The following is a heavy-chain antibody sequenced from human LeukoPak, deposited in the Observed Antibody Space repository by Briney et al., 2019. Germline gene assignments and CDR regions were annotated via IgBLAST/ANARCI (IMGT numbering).Heavy chain of an antibody. CDR1: GDSISNYY. D-gene: IGHD2-2*01. Sequence: TSETLSLTCTVSGDSISNYYWSWIRQPPGKGLEWIGYIYYTGSTYYNPSLKSRVTMSVDTSKNQFSLKLNSVTAADTAVYYCARGAEREPAAIGWFDPWGQGTLVTVSS. CDR3: ARGAEREPAAIGWFDP. V-gene: IGHV4-59*01. J-gene: IGHJ5*02. CDR2: IYYTGST.